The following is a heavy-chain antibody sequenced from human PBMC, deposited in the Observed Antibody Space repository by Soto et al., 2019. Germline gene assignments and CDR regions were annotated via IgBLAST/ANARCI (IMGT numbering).Heavy chain of an antibody. V-gene: IGHV1-69*01. J-gene: IGHJ6*02. CDR2: IIPIFGTA. D-gene: IGHD6-19*01. CDR3: ARVRVAGTSYYYYYGMDV. CDR1: GGTFSSYA. Sequence: QVPLVQSGAEVKKPGSSVKVSCKASGGTFSSYAISWVRQAPGQGLEWMGGIIPIFGTANYAQKFQGRVTITADESTSTAYMELSSLRSEDTAVYYCARVRVAGTSYYYYYGMDVWGQGTTVTVSS.